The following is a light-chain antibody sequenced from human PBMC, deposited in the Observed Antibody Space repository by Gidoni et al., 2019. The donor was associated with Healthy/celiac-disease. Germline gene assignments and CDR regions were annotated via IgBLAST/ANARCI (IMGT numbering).Light chain of an antibody. CDR3: QQYYSTPLLT. V-gene: IGKV1-NL1*01. CDR2: AAS. J-gene: IGKJ4*01. Sequence: DIQMTQSPSSLSASVGDRVTITCRARQGISNSLAWYQQKPGKAPKLLLYAASRLESGVPSRFSGSGSGTDYTLTISSLQPEDFETYYCQQYYSTPLLTFXGXTKVEIK. CDR1: QGISNS.